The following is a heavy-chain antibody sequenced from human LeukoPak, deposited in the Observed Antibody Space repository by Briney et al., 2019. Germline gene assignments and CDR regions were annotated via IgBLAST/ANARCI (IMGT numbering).Heavy chain of an antibody. Sequence: ASVKVSCKASGYTFTSYDINWVRQATGQGLDWMGWMNPNSGNTGYAQKFQGRVTMTRNSSISTAYMELSSLRSEDTAVYYCARGSKSGYYYDSSGYPDAFDIWGQGTIVTVSS. CDR3: ARGSKSGYYYDSSGYPDAFDI. V-gene: IGHV1-8*01. D-gene: IGHD3-22*01. CDR1: GYTFTSYD. J-gene: IGHJ3*02. CDR2: MNPNSGNT.